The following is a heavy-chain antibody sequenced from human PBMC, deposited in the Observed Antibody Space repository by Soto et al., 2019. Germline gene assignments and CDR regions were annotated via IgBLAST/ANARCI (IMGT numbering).Heavy chain of an antibody. CDR3: AKDPPSPLAARLYYFDY. V-gene: IGHV3-23*01. D-gene: IGHD6-25*01. CDR1: GFMFKKYA. Sequence: EVQLLESGGGLVQPGGSLRLSCAASGFMFKKYAMSWVRQAPGKGLEWVSGISGSDGRTSYAESVKGRFTISRDNSKSTLHLQMNSLRPEDTAMYYCAKDPPSPLAARLYYFDYWGQGNLVTVSS. J-gene: IGHJ4*02. CDR2: ISGSDGRT.